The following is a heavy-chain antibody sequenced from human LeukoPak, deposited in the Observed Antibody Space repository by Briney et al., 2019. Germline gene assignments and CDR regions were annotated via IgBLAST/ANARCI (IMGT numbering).Heavy chain of an antibody. J-gene: IGHJ2*01. CDR3: ARDLAAGENFYFDL. Sequence: SETLSLTCAVYGGSFSGYYWSWIGQPPGKGLEWIGELNHSGSTNYNPSLKSRVTTSVDTSKNQFSLKLSSVTAADTAVYYCARDLAAGENFYFDLWGRGALVTVSS. CDR1: GGSFSGYY. CDR2: LNHSGST. V-gene: IGHV4-34*01. D-gene: IGHD7-27*01.